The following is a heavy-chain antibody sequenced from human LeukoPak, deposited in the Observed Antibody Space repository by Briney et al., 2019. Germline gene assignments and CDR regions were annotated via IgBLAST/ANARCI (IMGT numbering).Heavy chain of an antibody. Sequence: SETLSLTCTVSGGSISSGSYYWSWIRQPAGKGLEWIGRSYTSGSTNYNPSLKSRVTISVDTSKNQFSLKLNSLTAADTAMYYCARGRCSSSSCYDPLDYWGQGTQVTVSS. CDR3: ARGRCSSSSCYDPLDY. CDR1: GGSISSGSYY. J-gene: IGHJ4*02. CDR2: SYTSGST. D-gene: IGHD2-2*01. V-gene: IGHV4-61*02.